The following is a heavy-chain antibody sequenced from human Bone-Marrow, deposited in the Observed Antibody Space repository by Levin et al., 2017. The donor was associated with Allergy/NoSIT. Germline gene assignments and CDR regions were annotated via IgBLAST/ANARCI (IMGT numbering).Heavy chain of an antibody. CDR2: ISGDSHYI. J-gene: IGHJ4*02. V-gene: IGHV3-21*04. CDR3: VRVADWGYITSSWDANDF. Sequence: KAGGSLRLSCEASGFSFNLYSMNWVRQAPGKGLEWVASISGDSHYIYKSDSLRGRITISRDNAKNSLYLQINDLRGDDTGIYYCVRVADWGYITSSWDANDFWGQGTLVTVSS. D-gene: IGHD5-18*01. CDR1: GFSFNLYS.